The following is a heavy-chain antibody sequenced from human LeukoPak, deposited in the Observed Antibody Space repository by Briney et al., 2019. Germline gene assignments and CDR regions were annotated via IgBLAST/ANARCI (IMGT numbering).Heavy chain of an antibody. Sequence: GGSLRLSCAASGLTFSSYGMHWVRQAPGKGLEWVAVIWYDGSNKYYADSVKGRFTISRDNSKNTLYLQMNSLRAEDTAVYYWAKAPEGVDAFDIWGQGTMVTVSS. CDR1: GLTFSSYG. CDR3: AKAPEGVDAFDI. CDR2: IWYDGSNK. J-gene: IGHJ3*02. V-gene: IGHV3-33*06. D-gene: IGHD1-14*01.